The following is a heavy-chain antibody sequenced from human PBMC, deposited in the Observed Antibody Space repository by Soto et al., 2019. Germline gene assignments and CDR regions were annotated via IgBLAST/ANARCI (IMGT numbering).Heavy chain of an antibody. J-gene: IGHJ4*02. CDR1: GGTFSSYA. Sequence: QVQLVQSGAEVKKPGSSVKVSCKASGGTFSSYAISWVRQAPGQGLEWMGGIIPMFGRANYAQKFQGRVTITADESTRTADMELSSLSSEDTAVYYCARSDMEEIVVEDGFDYWGQGTLVTVS. D-gene: IGHD3-22*01. CDR3: ARSDMEEIVVEDGFDY. CDR2: IIPMFGRA. V-gene: IGHV1-69*01.